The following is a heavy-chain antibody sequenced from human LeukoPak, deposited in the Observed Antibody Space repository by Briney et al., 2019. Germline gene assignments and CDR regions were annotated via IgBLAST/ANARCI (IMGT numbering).Heavy chain of an antibody. D-gene: IGHD1-14*01. Sequence: SETLSLTCTVSAGSISSSSYYWGWIRQPPGKGLEWIGSIYYSGSTYYNPSLNSRVTISVDTSKNQFSLKLSSVTAADTAVYYCARLTGAYFDYWGQGTLVTVSS. J-gene: IGHJ4*02. CDR3: ARLTGAYFDY. CDR2: IYYSGST. V-gene: IGHV4-39*07. CDR1: AGSISSSSYY.